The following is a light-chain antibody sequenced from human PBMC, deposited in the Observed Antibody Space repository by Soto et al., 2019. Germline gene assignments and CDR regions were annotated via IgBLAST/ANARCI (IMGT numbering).Light chain of an antibody. Sequence: QSALTQPASVSGSPGQSIIISCSGTSSDVGAHNYVSWYQQHPGKAPKLVIYEVTNRPSGVSDRFSGSKSGNTASLTISGLQPEDGAEYYCTSRAGDSTTRVVFGTGTKVTVL. CDR2: EVT. CDR1: SSDVGAHNY. CDR3: TSRAGDSTTRVV. J-gene: IGLJ1*01. V-gene: IGLV2-14*01.